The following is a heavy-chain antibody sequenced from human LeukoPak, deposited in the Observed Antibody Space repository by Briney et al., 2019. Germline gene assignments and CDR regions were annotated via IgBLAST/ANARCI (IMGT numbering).Heavy chain of an antibody. J-gene: IGHJ4*02. Sequence: GRSLRLSCAASGFTFSSYGMHWVRQAPGKGLEWVGVISYDGSNKYYADSVKGRFTISRDNSKNTLYLQMNSLRAEDTAVYYCAKAMVRGVISPFDYWGQGTLVTVSS. V-gene: IGHV3-30*18. CDR2: ISYDGSNK. CDR3: AKAMVRGVISPFDY. CDR1: GFTFSSYG. D-gene: IGHD3-10*01.